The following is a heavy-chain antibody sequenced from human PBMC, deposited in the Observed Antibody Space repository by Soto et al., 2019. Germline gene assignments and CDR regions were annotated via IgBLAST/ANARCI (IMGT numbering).Heavy chain of an antibody. D-gene: IGHD6-19*01. J-gene: IGHJ4*02. CDR2: IYYSGST. CDR1: GGSISSSSYY. V-gene: IGHV4-39*01. Sequence: QLQLQESGPGLVKPSETLSLTCTVSGGSISSSSYYWGWIRQPPGKGLEWIGSIYYSGSTYYNPSLKSRVTLSVDTSKNQFSLKLSSVTAADAAVYYCARIPIMYSSGWYPTLSSLDYWGQGTLVTVSS. CDR3: ARIPIMYSSGWYPTLSSLDY.